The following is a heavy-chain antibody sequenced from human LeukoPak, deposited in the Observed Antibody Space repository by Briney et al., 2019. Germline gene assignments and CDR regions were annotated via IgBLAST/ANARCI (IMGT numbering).Heavy chain of an antibody. CDR3: ARRPHSNYAAYFDY. J-gene: IGHJ4*02. Sequence: SQTLSLTCTVSGGSISSGGYYWSWIRQHPGKGLEWIGYIYYSGSTYYNPSLKSRVTISVDTSKDQFSLKLSSVTAADTAVYYCARRPHSNYAAYFDYWGQGTLVTVSS. D-gene: IGHD4-11*01. V-gene: IGHV4-31*03. CDR1: GGSISSGGYY. CDR2: IYYSGST.